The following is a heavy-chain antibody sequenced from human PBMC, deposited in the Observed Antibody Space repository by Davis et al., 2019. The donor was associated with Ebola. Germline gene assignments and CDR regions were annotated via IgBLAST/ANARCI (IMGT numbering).Heavy chain of an antibody. V-gene: IGHV4-30-4*01. Sequence: MPSETLSLTCTVSGGSISSDDHYWSWIRQPPGKGLEWIGDIHYSGDTNSNPSLKGRLSISVDTSKNQFSLKLSSVTAADTAVYYCARVGLHYYDRSGSPVDGGWFDPWGQGTLVTVSS. CDR2: IHYSGDT. J-gene: IGHJ5*02. CDR3: ARVGLHYYDRSGSPVDGGWFDP. CDR1: GGSISSDDHY. D-gene: IGHD3-22*01.